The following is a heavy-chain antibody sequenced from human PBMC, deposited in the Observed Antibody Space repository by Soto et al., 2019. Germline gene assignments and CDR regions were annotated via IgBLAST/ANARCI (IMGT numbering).Heavy chain of an antibody. V-gene: IGHV4-59*08. Sequence: QVQLQESGPGLVKPSETLSLTCTVSGGSISSYYWSWIRQPPGKGLEWIGYIYYSGSTNYNPSLKSRVTISIATSKTHFSLTLSSVTAADTAVYYCARRYGRYFDYWGQGTLVTVSS. CDR2: IYYSGST. CDR1: GGSISSYY. D-gene: IGHD4-17*01. CDR3: ARRYGRYFDY. J-gene: IGHJ4*02.